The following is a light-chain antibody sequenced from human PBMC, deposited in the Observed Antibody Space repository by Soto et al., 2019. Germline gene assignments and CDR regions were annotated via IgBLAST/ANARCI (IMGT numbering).Light chain of an antibody. V-gene: IGLV2-14*01. Sequence: QSALTQPASVSGSPGQSITISCTGTSSDVGGYNYVSWYQQHPDKAPKLMIYEVSNRPSGVSNRFSGSKSGNTASLTISGLQAEDEAHYYCISYTTSSTHWVFGGGTKLTVL. CDR3: ISYTTSSTHWV. CDR1: SSDVGGYNY. J-gene: IGLJ3*02. CDR2: EVS.